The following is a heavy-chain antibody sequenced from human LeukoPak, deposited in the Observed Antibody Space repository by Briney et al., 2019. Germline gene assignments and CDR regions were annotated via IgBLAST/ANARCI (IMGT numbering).Heavy chain of an antibody. Sequence: PSETLSLTCAVYGGSFSGYYWSWIRQPPGKGLEWIGEINHSGSTNYNPSLKSRVTISVDTSKNQFSLKLNSVTAADTAVYYCARAGLVVPAAILSYYYYYMDVWGKGTTVTVSS. D-gene: IGHD2-2*02. CDR3: ARAGLVVPAAILSYYYYYMDV. CDR2: INHSGST. J-gene: IGHJ6*03. V-gene: IGHV4-34*01. CDR1: GGSFSGYY.